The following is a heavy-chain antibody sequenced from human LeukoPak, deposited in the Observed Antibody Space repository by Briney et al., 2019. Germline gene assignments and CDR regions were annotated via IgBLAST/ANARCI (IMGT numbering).Heavy chain of an antibody. Sequence: PGGPLSLSCAASGCTFSSYAMSWVRQAPGKGLEWVSGIIGSGGSTYYADFVKRRFIISRNNSKSTPYLQMNSLRIEDTAVYYFAKDMKASRWGQGTLVTVSS. CDR3: AKDMKASR. CDR2: IIGSGGST. J-gene: IGHJ4*02. CDR1: GCTFSSYA. V-gene: IGHV3-23*01.